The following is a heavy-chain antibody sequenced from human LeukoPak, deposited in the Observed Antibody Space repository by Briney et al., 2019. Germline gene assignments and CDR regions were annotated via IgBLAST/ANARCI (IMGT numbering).Heavy chain of an antibody. CDR3: ARTTEAHSWRTRYYDYYMDV. D-gene: IGHD6-13*01. CDR2: IYYSGST. CDR1: GGSISSYY. V-gene: IGHV4-59*01. Sequence: SETLSLTCTVSGGSISSYYWSWIRQPPGKGVERIGYIYYSGSTNYNPSLKSRVTISVDTSKNQFSLKLSSVTAADTAVYYCARTTEAHSWRTRYYDYYMDVWGKGTTVTVSS. J-gene: IGHJ6*03.